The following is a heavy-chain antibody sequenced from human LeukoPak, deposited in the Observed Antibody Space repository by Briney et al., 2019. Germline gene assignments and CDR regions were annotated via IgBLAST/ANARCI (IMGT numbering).Heavy chain of an antibody. J-gene: IGHJ6*02. CDR1: GGTFSSYA. CDR2: IIPIFGTA. CDR3: ARESFPGGELRKDYYYYYGMDV. V-gene: IGHV1-69*13. D-gene: IGHD1-26*01. Sequence: SVKVSCKASGGTFSSYAISWVRQAPGQGLEWMGGIIPIFGTANYAQKFQGRVTITADESTSTAYMELSSLRSEDTAVYYCARESFPGGELRKDYYYYYGMDVWGQGTTVTVSS.